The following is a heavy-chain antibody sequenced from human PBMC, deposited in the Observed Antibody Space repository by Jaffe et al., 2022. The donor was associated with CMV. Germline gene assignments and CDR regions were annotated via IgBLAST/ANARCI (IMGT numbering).Heavy chain of an antibody. V-gene: IGHV4-31*03. CDR3: ARLGSQDYYDSSGYYPFDP. D-gene: IGHD3-22*01. J-gene: IGHJ5*02. Sequence: QVQLQESGPGLVKPSQTLSLTCTVSGGSISSGGYYWSWIRQHPGKGLEWIGYIYYSGSTYYNPSLKSRVTISVDTSKNQFSLKLSSVTAADTAVYYCARLGSQDYYDSSGYYPFDPWGQGTLVTVSS. CDR2: IYYSGST. CDR1: GGSISSGGYY.